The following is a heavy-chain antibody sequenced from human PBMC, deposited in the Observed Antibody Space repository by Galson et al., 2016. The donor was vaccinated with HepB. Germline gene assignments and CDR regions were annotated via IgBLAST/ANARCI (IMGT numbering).Heavy chain of an antibody. V-gene: IGHV1-18*01. CDR2: ISAYNGNT. J-gene: IGHJ4*02. CDR1: GYTFTSYG. CDR3: ARGPSSTRTFDY. D-gene: IGHD2-2*01. Sequence: SVKVSCKASGYTFTSYGITWVRQAPGQGLEWMGWISAYNGNTNYAQKLQGRVTMTTDTSTSTAYMELRSLRSDDTAVYHCARGPSSTRTFDYWGQGTLVTVSS.